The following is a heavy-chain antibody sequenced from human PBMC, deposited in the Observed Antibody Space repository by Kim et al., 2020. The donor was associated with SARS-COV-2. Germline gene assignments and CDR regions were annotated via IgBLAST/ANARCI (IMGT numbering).Heavy chain of an antibody. Sequence: DSVKGRFTIARDNSKNTLYLQMNRLGTEDTAVYFCAKEVAVGYYYHNGVDVWGQGTTVTVSS. J-gene: IGHJ6*02. CDR3: AKEVAVGYYYHNGVDV. V-gene: IGHV3-30*02. D-gene: IGHD1-26*01.